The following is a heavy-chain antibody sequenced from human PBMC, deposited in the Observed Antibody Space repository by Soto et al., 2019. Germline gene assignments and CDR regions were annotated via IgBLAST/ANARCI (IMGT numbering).Heavy chain of an antibody. D-gene: IGHD3-10*01. CDR2: MNPNSGNT. J-gene: IGHJ6*03. CDR3: ARVELEYGELSLYYYYYYMDV. Sequence: ASVKVSCKASGYTFTSYDINWVRQATGQGLERMGWMNPNSGNTGYAQKFQGRVTISVDTSKNRFSLKLSSVTAADTAVYYCARVELEYGELSLYYYYYYMDVWGKGTTVTVSS. CDR1: GYTFTSYD. V-gene: IGHV1-8*01.